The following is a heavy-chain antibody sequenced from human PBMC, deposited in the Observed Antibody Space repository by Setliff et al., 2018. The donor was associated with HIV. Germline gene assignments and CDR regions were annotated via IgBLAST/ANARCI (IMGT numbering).Heavy chain of an antibody. CDR3: AKDSSSGYYYYYLDV. D-gene: IGHD6-6*01. J-gene: IGHJ6*03. Sequence: GGSLRLSCAASGFTFSNYGMHWVRQAPGKGQEWVIFIRYDGSDNYYIDSVKGRFTISRDNSKNTLYLQMNSMRDEDTAVYYCAKDSSSGYYYYYLDVWGKGTTVTVSS. CDR2: IRYDGSDN. CDR1: GFTFSNYG. V-gene: IGHV3-30*02.